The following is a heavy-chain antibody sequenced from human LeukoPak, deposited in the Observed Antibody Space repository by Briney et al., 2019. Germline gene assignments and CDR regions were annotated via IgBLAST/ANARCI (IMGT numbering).Heavy chain of an antibody. CDR3: ARGQWLDNY. CDR2: INHSGST. CDR1: GASFSGFY. Sequence: PSETLSLTCAVYGASFSGFYWSWIRQPPGKGLEWIGEINHSGSTNYNPSLKSRVTISVDTSKNQFSLKLSSVTAADTAVYYCARGQWLDNYWGQGTLVTVSS. J-gene: IGHJ4*02. V-gene: IGHV4-34*01. D-gene: IGHD6-19*01.